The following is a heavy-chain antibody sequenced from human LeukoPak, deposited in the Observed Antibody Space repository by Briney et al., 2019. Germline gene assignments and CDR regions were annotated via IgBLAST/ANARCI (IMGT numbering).Heavy chain of an antibody. J-gene: IGHJ6*02. V-gene: IGHV4-4*07. CDR2: IYTSGST. CDR3: ARSGSYPSDYYYYGMDV. CDR1: GGSISSYY. D-gene: IGHD1-26*01. Sequence: KPSETLSLPCTVSGGSISSYYWSWIRQPAGKGLEWIGRIYTSGSTNYNPSLKSRVTMSVDTSKNQFSLKLSSVTAADTAVYYCARSGSYPSDYYYYGMDVWGQGTTVTVSS.